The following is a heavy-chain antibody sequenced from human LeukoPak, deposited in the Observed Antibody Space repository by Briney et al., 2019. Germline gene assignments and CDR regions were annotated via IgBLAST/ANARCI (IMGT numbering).Heavy chain of an antibody. CDR1: GFTFSRYA. D-gene: IGHD1-26*01. Sequence: GGSLRLSCAASGFTFSRYAMSWVRQAPGKGLEWVSGINGSGGSTYYADSVKGRVTISRDNSKNTLYLQMTSLRAEDTAVYYCAKDQWWEPTHWGQGTLVTVSS. CDR2: INGSGGST. CDR3: AKDQWWEPTH. V-gene: IGHV3-23*01. J-gene: IGHJ4*02.